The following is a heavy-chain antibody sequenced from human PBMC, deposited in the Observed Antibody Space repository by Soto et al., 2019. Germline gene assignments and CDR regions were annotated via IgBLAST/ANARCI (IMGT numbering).Heavy chain of an antibody. V-gene: IGHV6-1*01. Sequence: QVQLQQSGPGLVKPSQTLSLTCAISGDSVSSNSAAWNWIRQSPSRGLEWLGRTYYRSKWYNDYAVSVKSRITINPDTSKNQFSLQLNSVTHEDTAVYYCARDTKLDIVATNGAFDIWGQGTMVTVSS. J-gene: IGHJ3*02. CDR1: GDSVSSNSAA. CDR3: ARDTKLDIVATNGAFDI. CDR2: TYYRSKWYN. D-gene: IGHD5-12*01.